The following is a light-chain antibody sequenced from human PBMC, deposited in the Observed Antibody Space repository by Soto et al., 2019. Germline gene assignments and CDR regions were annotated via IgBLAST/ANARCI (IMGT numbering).Light chain of an antibody. CDR3: QQYSNYPYT. J-gene: IGKJ2*01. V-gene: IGKV3-20*01. Sequence: EIVLTQSPGTLSLSPGERATLSCRASHYVSSNSLVWYQQKPGQAPRLLIYDTSSRATDIPDRFSGSGSGTDFTLTISRLEPEDFAVYHCQQYSNYPYTFGQGTKLEIK. CDR1: HYVSSNS. CDR2: DTS.